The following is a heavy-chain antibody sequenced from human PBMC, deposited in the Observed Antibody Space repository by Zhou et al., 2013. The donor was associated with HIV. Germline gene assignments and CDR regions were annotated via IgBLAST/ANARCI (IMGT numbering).Heavy chain of an antibody. CDR2: IIPIFGTA. CDR1: GGTFSSYV. J-gene: IGHJ3*02. Sequence: QVQLVQSGAEVKKPGSSVKVSCKASGGTFSSYVISWVRQAPGQGLEWMGGIIPIFGTAKYAQKFQGRVTIKTDEFTRTAYMELSRLTSEDTAVYYCAKREAGYYEALDIWGQGTMVTVAS. D-gene: IGHD3-10*01. V-gene: IGHV1-69*05. CDR3: AKREAGYYEALDI.